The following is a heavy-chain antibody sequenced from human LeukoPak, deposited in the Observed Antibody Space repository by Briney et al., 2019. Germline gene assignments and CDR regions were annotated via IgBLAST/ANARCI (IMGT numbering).Heavy chain of an antibody. V-gene: IGHV4-39*07. CDR1: GGSISSSSYY. J-gene: IGHJ4*02. D-gene: IGHD4-17*01. CDR2: IYYSGST. CDR3: ARGTTTNKDFFDY. Sequence: SETLSLTCTVSGGSISSSSYYWGWIRQPPGKGLEWIGSIYYSGSTYYNPSLKSRVTISVDTSKNQFSLKLSSVTAADTAVYYCARGTTTNKDFFDYWGQGTLVTVSS.